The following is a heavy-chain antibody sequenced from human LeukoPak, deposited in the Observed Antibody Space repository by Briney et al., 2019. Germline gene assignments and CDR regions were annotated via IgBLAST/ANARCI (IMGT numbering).Heavy chain of an antibody. D-gene: IGHD6-25*01. V-gene: IGHV3-23*01. CDR1: GFTFSSHA. CDR3: VKEPTSYSSGWYFQD. Sequence: GGSLRLSCAASGFTFSSHAMSWVRQAPGKGLEWVSAISGSGGSTYYADSVKGRFTISRDNSKNTLDLQMYSLRAEDTAVYYCVKEPTSYSSGWYFQDWGQGTLVTVSS. CDR2: ISGSGGST. J-gene: IGHJ1*01.